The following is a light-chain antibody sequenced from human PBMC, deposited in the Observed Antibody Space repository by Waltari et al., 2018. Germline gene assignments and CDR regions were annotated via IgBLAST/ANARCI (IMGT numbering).Light chain of an antibody. CDR2: GAS. Sequence: EIVLTQSPGTLSLSPGARATLPCRASQTFSSSYLAWYQQKPGQAPRPLIYGASTRAAGCPVRFSGSGSGTDFTLTISRLEPEDFAVYYCQHYGTSPPLTFGGGTKVEIK. J-gene: IGKJ4*01. CDR1: QTFSSSY. CDR3: QHYGTSPPLT. V-gene: IGKV3-20*01.